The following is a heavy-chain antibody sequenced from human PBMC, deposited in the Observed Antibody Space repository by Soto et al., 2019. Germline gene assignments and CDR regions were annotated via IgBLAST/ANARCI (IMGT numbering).Heavy chain of an antibody. CDR2: ISSSSSYI. Sequence: EVQLVESGGGLVKPGGSLRLSCAASGFTFSSYSMNWVRQAPGKGLEWVSSISSSSSYIYYADSVKGRFTISRDNAKNSLYLQMNSLRAEDTAVYYCARDGSSLEAFAIWGQGTMVTVSS. D-gene: IGHD1-1*01. CDR3: ARDGSSLEAFAI. J-gene: IGHJ3*02. V-gene: IGHV3-21*01. CDR1: GFTFSSYS.